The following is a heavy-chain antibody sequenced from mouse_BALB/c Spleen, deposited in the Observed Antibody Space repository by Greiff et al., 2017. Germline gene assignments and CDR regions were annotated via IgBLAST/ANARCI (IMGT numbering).Heavy chain of an antibody. CDR3: ARSGLLRSYYFDY. V-gene: IGHV3-2*02. CDR1: GYSITSDYA. CDR2: ISYSGST. D-gene: IGHD1-1*01. J-gene: IGHJ2*01. Sequence: EVQLVESGPGLVKPSQSLSLTCTVTGYSITSDYAWYWIRQFPGNKLEWMGYISYSGSTSYNPSLKSRISITRDTSKNQFFLQLNSVTTEDTATYYCARSGLLRSYYFDYWGQGTTLTVSS.